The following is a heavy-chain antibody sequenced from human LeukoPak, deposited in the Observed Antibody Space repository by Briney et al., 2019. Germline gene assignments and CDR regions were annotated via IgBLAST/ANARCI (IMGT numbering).Heavy chain of an antibody. CDR3: TRDCEVHCSVEPPDY. CDR2: IDKDGSEK. V-gene: IGHV3-7*01. Sequence: PGGSLRLSCAASGFTFSNYWMSWVRQAPGKGLEWVANIDKDGSEKYYVDSVKGRFTVSRDDAKNSLYLQMNSLRAEDTAVYYCTRDCEVHCSVEPPDYWGQGTLVTVSS. D-gene: IGHD2-15*01. J-gene: IGHJ4*02. CDR1: GFTFSNYW.